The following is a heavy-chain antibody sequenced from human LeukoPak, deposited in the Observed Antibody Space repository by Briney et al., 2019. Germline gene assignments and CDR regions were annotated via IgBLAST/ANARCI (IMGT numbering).Heavy chain of an antibody. D-gene: IGHD2-15*01. CDR2: IYHSRTT. CDR1: GGSISSSNW. V-gene: IGHV4-4*02. J-gene: IGHJ6*03. CDR3: AKEGFYRSGGSCYSFYYYYMDV. Sequence: SGTLSLTCAVSGGSISSSNWWSWVRQPPGKGLDWIGEIYHSRTTNYNPSLKNRVTISVDKSKNQFSLKLSSVTAADTAVYYCAKEGFYRSGGSCYSFYYYYMDVWGKGTTVTVSS.